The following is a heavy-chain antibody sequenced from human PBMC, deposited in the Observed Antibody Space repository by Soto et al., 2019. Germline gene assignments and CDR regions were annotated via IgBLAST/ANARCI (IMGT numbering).Heavy chain of an antibody. CDR2: ISPHTGRT. CDR3: ARDLYYSSGRYFDHDAFDI. CDR1: GYNFTSYG. D-gene: IGHD6-19*01. V-gene: IGHV1-18*01. Sequence: QVQLVQSGADVKKPGASVKVSCKASGYNFTSYGISWVRQAPGQGLEWMGWISPHTGRTKYARRFQDRVTMTTETPTSTVYMELGSLRYDDTAVYYCARDLYYSSGRYFDHDAFDIWGQGTVVTVSS. J-gene: IGHJ3*02.